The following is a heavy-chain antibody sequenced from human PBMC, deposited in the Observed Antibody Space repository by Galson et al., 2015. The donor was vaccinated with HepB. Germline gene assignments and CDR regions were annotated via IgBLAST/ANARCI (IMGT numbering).Heavy chain of an antibody. CDR3: ARTTGDGSTFDY. Sequence: SLRLSCAASGFTFSTYWMSWVRQAPGKGLEWVANIKQDGSENYYVDSVKGRFTISRDNAKNSLYLQMNSLRAEDTAVYSCARTTGDGSTFDYWGQGTLVTVSS. V-gene: IGHV3-7*03. D-gene: IGHD5-24*01. CDR2: IKQDGSEN. J-gene: IGHJ4*02. CDR1: GFTFSTYW.